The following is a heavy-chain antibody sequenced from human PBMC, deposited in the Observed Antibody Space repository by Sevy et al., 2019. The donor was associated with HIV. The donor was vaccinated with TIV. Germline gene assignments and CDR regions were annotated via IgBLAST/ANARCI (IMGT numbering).Heavy chain of an antibody. V-gene: IGHV3-23*01. J-gene: IGHJ4*02. D-gene: IGHD6-25*01. CDR1: GFTFSNFA. CDR2: LTGASRGT. CDR3: AKTTPLRMKYGSGWRDFFDY. Sequence: GGSLRLSCLASGFTFSNFAMTWVRQAPGKGLEWVSTLTGASRGTYYADSVKGRFTISRDNSKNTLYLQMNSLGAWDTAVYYCAKTTPLRMKYGSGWRDFFDYWGQGTLVTVSS.